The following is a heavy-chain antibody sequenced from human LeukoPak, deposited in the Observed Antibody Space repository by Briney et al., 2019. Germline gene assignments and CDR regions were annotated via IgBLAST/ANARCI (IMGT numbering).Heavy chain of an antibody. CDR1: GGSISSSSYY. Sequence: PSETLSLTCTVSGGSISSSSYYWGWIRQPPGKGLEWIGSIYYSGSTYYNPSLKSRVTISVDTSKNQFSLKLSSVTAADTAVYYCARDPGLGTTGTTLYDYWGQGTLVTVSS. D-gene: IGHD1-1*01. J-gene: IGHJ4*02. CDR3: ARDPGLGTTGTTLYDY. CDR2: IYYSGST. V-gene: IGHV4-39*07.